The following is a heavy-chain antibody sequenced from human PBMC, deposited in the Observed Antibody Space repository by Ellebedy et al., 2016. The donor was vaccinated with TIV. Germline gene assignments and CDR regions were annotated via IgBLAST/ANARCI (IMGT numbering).Heavy chain of an antibody. CDR2: MHHSGST. D-gene: IGHD2-21*02. CDR3: ARHRLLEYCGGDCYTNAFDI. CDR1: GDSITSHYW. J-gene: IGHJ3*02. V-gene: IGHV4-4*02. Sequence: SETLSLTXAVSGDSITSHYWWSWVRQFPGKGLEWIGEMHHSGSTNSNPSLKSRVIISIDKSKNQFSLKLSSVTAADTAVYYCARHRLLEYCGGDCYTNAFDIWGQGTMVTVSS.